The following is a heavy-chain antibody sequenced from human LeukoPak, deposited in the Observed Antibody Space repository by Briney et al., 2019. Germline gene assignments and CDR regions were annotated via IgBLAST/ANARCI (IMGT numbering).Heavy chain of an antibody. J-gene: IGHJ4*02. CDR2: ISSSSSYI. V-gene: IGHV3-21*04. D-gene: IGHD5-18*01. CDR3: AKGIGYAYGDGFDY. Sequence: PGGSLRLSCAASGFTFSSYSMNWVRQAPGKGLEWVSSISSSSSYIYHADSVKGRFTISRDNSKNTLHLHMSSLSVGDTAVYYCAKGIGYAYGDGFDYWGQGALVTVSS. CDR1: GFTFSSYS.